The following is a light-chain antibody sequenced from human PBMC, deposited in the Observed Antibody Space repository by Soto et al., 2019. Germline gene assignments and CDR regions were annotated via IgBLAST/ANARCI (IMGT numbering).Light chain of an antibody. CDR3: SSYTSNSTLYV. J-gene: IGLJ1*01. CDR2: DVS. V-gene: IGLV2-14*03. CDR1: SSDVGSYNY. Sequence: QSALTQPASVSGSPGQSITISCTGTSSDVGSYNYVSWYQHHPGKAPKLMIYDVSNRPSGVSNRFSGSKSDNTASLTISGLQAEDEADYYCSSYTSNSTLYVFGTGTKVTVL.